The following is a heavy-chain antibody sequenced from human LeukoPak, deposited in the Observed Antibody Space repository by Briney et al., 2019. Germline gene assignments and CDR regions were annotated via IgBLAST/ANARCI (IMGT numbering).Heavy chain of an antibody. J-gene: IGHJ4*02. D-gene: IGHD4-17*01. CDR3: ARLTVTTAIDY. CDR2: IYYTGST. V-gene: IGHV4-59*01. CDR1: GGSITSYY. Sequence: SETLSLTCTVSGGSITSYYWSWIRQPPGKGLEWIAYIYYTGSTNYNPSLESRVTISVDTSKNQFSLRLSSVTAADTAVYYCARLTVTTAIDYWGQGTQVTVSS.